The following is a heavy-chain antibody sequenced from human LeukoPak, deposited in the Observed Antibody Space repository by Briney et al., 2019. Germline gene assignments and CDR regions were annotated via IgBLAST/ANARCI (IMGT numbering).Heavy chain of an antibody. Sequence: PSETLSLTCAVSGGSISSGNWWSWIRQTPGKGLEWIGEIYHGGNTVYNPPLKSRVTVSVDNSKNQFSLRLTSVTAADTAVYYCARNGDSSSVVDWGQGTLVTVSS. V-gene: IGHV4-4*02. CDR3: ARNGDSSSVVD. CDR1: GGSISSGNW. CDR2: IYHGGNT. J-gene: IGHJ4*02. D-gene: IGHD4-17*01.